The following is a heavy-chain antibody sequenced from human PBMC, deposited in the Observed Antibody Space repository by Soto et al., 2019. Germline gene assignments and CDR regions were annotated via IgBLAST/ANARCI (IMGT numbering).Heavy chain of an antibody. D-gene: IGHD3-22*01. V-gene: IGHV5-51*01. CDR3: ARFADSYYYDSSGYPDY. Sequence: GESLKISCKGSGYSFTSYWIGWVRQMPGKGLEWMGIIYPGDSDTRYSPSFQGQVTISADKSISTAYLQWSSLEASDTAMYYCARFADSYYYDSSGYPDYWGQGTLVTVSS. J-gene: IGHJ4*02. CDR2: IYPGDSDT. CDR1: GYSFTSYW.